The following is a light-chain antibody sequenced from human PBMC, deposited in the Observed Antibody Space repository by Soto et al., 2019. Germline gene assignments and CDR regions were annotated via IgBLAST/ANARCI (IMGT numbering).Light chain of an antibody. J-gene: IGLJ2*01. Sequence: QSALTQPASVSGSPGQSITISCSGNSSDVGGYDHVSWYQHHPGEAPKLMIYEVSYRPSGVSTRSSGSKSGNTASLTISGLQAEDEADYYCSSYTSSSTGGLFGGVTKLTVL. V-gene: IGLV2-14*01. CDR3: SSYTSSSTGGL. CDR2: EVS. CDR1: SSDVGGYDH.